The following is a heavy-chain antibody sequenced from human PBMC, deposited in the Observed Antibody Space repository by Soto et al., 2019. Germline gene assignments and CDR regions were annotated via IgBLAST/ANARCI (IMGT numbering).Heavy chain of an antibody. J-gene: IGHJ4*02. CDR1: GGSFSGYY. CDR2: INHSGST. CDR3: ARGTTYYDILTGYSTRHPFDY. D-gene: IGHD3-9*01. Sequence: QVQLQQWGAGLLKPSETLSLTCAVYGGSFSGYYWSWIRQPPGKGLEWIGEINHSGSTNYNPSLKSRVTISVDTSKNQFSLKLSSVTAADTAVYYCARGTTYYDILTGYSTRHPFDYWGQGTLVTVSS. V-gene: IGHV4-34*01.